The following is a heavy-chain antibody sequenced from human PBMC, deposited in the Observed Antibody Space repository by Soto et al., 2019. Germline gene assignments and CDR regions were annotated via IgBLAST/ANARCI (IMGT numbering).Heavy chain of an antibody. D-gene: IGHD2-2*01. J-gene: IGHJ4*02. CDR1: GFSFNTNV. Sequence: PGGSLRLSCVASGFSFNTNVLHWFRQAPGKGLEWVAVMSPSGAEKYYTDSVRGRFTISRDNSKNTLYLQMNSLTTDDTAVYYCALYNIPAAPDYFYYWGQRTAVPVSS. V-gene: IGHV3-30-3*01. CDR3: ALYNIPAAPDYFYY. CDR2: MSPSGAEK.